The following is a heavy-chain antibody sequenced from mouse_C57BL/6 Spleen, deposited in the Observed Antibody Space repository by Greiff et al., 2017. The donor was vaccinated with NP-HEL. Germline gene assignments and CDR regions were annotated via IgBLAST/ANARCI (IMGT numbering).Heavy chain of an antibody. J-gene: IGHJ1*03. CDR3: ARHEGYDGYYERYFDV. Sequence: VQLQQSGAELVKPGASVKLSCKASGYTFTEYPIHWVKQRSGQGLEWIGWFYPGSGSITYNEKFKDKATLTADKSSSTVSMELSRLTSEDSAVYFCARHEGYDGYYERYFDVWGTGTTVTVSS. D-gene: IGHD2-3*01. CDR2: FYPGSGSI. CDR1: GYTFTEYP. V-gene: IGHV1-62-2*01.